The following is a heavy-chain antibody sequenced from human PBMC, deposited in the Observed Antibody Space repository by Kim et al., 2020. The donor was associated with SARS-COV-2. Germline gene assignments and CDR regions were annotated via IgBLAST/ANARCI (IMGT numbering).Heavy chain of an antibody. D-gene: IGHD1-26*01. CDR1: GFTFSSYG. CDR2: ISYDGSNK. J-gene: IGHJ4*02. V-gene: IGHV3-30*18. Sequence: GGSLRLSCAASGFTFSSYGMHWVRKAPGKGLEWVAVISYDGSNKYYADSVKGRFTISRDNSKNTLYLQMNSLRAEDTAVYYCAKGLGATLDDYWGQGTLVTVSS. CDR3: AKGLGATLDDY.